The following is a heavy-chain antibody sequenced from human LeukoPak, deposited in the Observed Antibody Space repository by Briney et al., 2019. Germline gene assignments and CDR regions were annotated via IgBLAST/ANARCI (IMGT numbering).Heavy chain of an antibody. V-gene: IGHV3-23*01. CDR1: GFTFSRYA. D-gene: IGHD4-17*01. Sequence: HAGGSLRLSCAASGFTFSRYAMSWVRQAPGKGLEWVSGISGSGGTTYYADSVKGRFTISRDNSKDTLYLQMNSLRAEDTAVYYCAKDVRPQTMTTVTTDYWGQGTLVTVSS. CDR3: AKDVRPQTMTTVTTDY. CDR2: ISGSGGTT. J-gene: IGHJ4*02.